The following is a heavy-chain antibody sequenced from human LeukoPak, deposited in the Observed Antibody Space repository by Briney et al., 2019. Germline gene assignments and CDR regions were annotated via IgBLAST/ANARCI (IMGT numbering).Heavy chain of an antibody. Sequence: PSETLSLTCTVSGGSISSDYYYGGWIPQPPGKGLEWIVSIYYSGRTYYNPSLKSRVTISLNTSKNQFSLKLSSVTAADTAVYYCARAPDYWGQGTLVTVSS. J-gene: IGHJ4*02. V-gene: IGHV4-39*01. CDR3: ARAPDY. CDR2: IYYSGRT. CDR1: GGSISSDYYY.